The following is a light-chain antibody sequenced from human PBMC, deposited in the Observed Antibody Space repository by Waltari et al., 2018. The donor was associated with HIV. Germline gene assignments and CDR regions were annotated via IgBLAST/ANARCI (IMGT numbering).Light chain of an antibody. Sequence: SYELTQPPSGSVSPGQTASSTSRGAALPKTYASLFQQKSGQATALGIQEDNKRLSGISERFSGSSSGTMATWTISGAQVEDEADYYCFSTDSGGNNRGFFGGGTKLTVL. CDR2: EDN. CDR3: FSTDSGGNNRGF. V-gene: IGLV3-10*01. J-gene: IGLJ2*01. CDR1: ALPKTY.